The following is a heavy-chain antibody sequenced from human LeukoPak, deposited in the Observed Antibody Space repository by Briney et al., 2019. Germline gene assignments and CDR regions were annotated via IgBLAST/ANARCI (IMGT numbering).Heavy chain of an antibody. V-gene: IGHV3-33*05. CDR2: ISIDGSNK. CDR1: GFSFSAYG. Sequence: PGGSLRLSCAASGFSFSAYGMHWVRQAPGKGLEWVSVISIDGSNKDYVDSVKGRFTISRDDSKNTLYLQMNSPRAEDTAIYYCARGLLDYGGYYFDFWGQGTLITVS. CDR3: ARGLLDYGGYYFDF. J-gene: IGHJ4*02. D-gene: IGHD4-17*01.